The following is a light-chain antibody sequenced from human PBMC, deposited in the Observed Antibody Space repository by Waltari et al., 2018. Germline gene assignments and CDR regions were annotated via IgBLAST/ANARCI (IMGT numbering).Light chain of an antibody. J-gene: IGKJ1*01. CDR1: QSVGKY. Sequence: EVVLTQSPGTLSLSPGARATLSCRASQSVGKYLAWYRQKPGQAPRLLIDDASTRATGVPDRFSGSGFGTDFSLTISGLEPEDFAVYYCQKYVNLPATFGQGTRVEIK. CDR3: QKYVNLPAT. V-gene: IGKV3-20*01. CDR2: DAS.